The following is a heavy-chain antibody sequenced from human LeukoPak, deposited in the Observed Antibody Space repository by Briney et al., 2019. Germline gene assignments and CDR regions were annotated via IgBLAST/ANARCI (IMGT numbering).Heavy chain of an antibody. V-gene: IGHV1-69*06. CDR1: GGTFSGYA. CDR2: IIPIFGTA. J-gene: IGHJ4*02. Sequence: GASVKVSCKASGGTFSGYAISWVRQAPGQGLEWMGGIIPIFGTANYAQKFQGRVTITADKSTSTAYMELSSLRSEDTAVYYCAREGTYGDYVLDYWGQGTLVTVSS. D-gene: IGHD4-17*01. CDR3: AREGTYGDYVLDY.